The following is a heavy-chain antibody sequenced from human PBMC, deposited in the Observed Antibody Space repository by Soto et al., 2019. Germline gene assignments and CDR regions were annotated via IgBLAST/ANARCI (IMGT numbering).Heavy chain of an antibody. J-gene: IGHJ4*02. CDR2: INSVNDHT. Sequence: ASVKVSCKASGYSFSTHAMHWVRRAPGQGLEWVGWINSVNDHTIYSEKFQGRVTITSDTSATTAYMELSSLTSEDTAIYYCARNILGGTTDYWGQGTLVTSPQ. D-gene: IGHD1-7*01. CDR3: ARNILGGTTDY. CDR1: GYSFSTHA. V-gene: IGHV1-3*01.